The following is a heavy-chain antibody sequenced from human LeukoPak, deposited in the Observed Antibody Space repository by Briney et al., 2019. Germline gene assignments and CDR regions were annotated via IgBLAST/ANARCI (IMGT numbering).Heavy chain of an antibody. D-gene: IGHD3-22*01. CDR2: IYYSGST. J-gene: IGHJ4*02. V-gene: IGHV4-39*01. Sequence: SETLSLTCTVSGGSISSSSYYWGWIRQPPGKGLEWFGSIYYSGSTYYNPSLKSRVTISVDTSKKQFSLKLSSVTAADTAVYFCARRMGDSSGYYYFDYWGQGTLVTVSS. CDR3: ARRMGDSSGYYYFDY. CDR1: GGSISSSSYY.